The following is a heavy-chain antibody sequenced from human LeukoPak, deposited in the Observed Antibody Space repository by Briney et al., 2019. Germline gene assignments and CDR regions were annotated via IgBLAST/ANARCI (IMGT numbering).Heavy chain of an antibody. CDR3: ARFYVGAAPHYFDY. Sequence: SVKVSCKASGGTFSSYAISWVRQAPGQGLEWMGRIIPILGIANYAQKFQARVTITADKSTSTAYMELSSLRSEDTAAYYCARFYVGAAPHYFDYWGQETLVTVSS. J-gene: IGHJ4*02. V-gene: IGHV1-69*04. CDR2: IIPILGIA. CDR1: GGTFSSYA. D-gene: IGHD1-26*01.